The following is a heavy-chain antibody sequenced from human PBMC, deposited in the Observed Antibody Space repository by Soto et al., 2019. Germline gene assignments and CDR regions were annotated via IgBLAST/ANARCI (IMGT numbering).Heavy chain of an antibody. Sequence: GGSLRLSCAASGFSFMSYDMHWVRQAPGKGLEWVAIVSHDGSRTYYGDSVKGRFTISRDNSKSTLYLQLDSLTAEDTAIYYCARGLNTGSWYANCWGQGTLVTVSS. J-gene: IGHJ4*02. CDR2: VSHDGSRT. D-gene: IGHD6-13*01. CDR3: ARGLNTGSWYANC. CDR1: GFSFMSYD. V-gene: IGHV3-30*03.